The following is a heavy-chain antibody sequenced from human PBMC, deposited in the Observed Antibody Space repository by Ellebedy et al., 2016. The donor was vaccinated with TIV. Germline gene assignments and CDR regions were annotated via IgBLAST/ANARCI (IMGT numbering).Heavy chain of an antibody. CDR1: GFTFSNYA. V-gene: IGHV3-30-3*01. D-gene: IGHD2-2*01. CDR3: ARELTPYASGAGLSDS. J-gene: IGHJ4*02. Sequence: GESLKISCEASGFTFSNYAMHWVRQSPRKGLEWVAIVSFDIDKKFYTDSVKGRFTISRYNSKNTLYIDMNNLGVADTGVYYCARELTPYASGAGLSDSWGQGALVTVSS. CDR2: VSFDIDKK.